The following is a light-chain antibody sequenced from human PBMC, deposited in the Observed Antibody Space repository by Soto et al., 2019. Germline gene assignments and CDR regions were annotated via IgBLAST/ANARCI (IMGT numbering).Light chain of an antibody. Sequence: QPVLTQPPSVSGAPGQRVTISCTGSSSNIGAGHDVHWYQQLPGTAPKLLIFGNSNRPSGVPDRFSGSKSGTSASLAITGLQAEDEADYYCQSYASSLSGWVFGGGTKLTVL. CDR2: GNS. CDR1: SSNIGAGHD. V-gene: IGLV1-40*01. J-gene: IGLJ2*01. CDR3: QSYASSLSGWV.